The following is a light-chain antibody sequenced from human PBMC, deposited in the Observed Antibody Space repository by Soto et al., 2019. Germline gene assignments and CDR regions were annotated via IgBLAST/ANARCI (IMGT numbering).Light chain of an antibody. CDR2: GAS. J-gene: IGKJ4*01. Sequence: EIVVTQSPGTLSLSPGERDTLSCRASQSVSSSYLAWYQQKPGQAPRPLIYGASSRATGIPDRFSGSGSGTDFTLTISRLEPEDFAVYYCQQYGSSPLTFGGGTKVDIK. CDR3: QQYGSSPLT. V-gene: IGKV3-20*01. CDR1: QSVSSSY.